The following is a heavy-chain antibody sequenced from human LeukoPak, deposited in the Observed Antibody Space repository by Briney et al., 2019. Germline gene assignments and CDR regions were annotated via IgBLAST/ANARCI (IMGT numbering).Heavy chain of an antibody. Sequence: SPTLSLTCAISGDSVSTISAAWNWIRQSPSRGLEWLGRTYYRSKWYNDYAVSVKGRITINPDTSKNHLSLQLNSVTPEDTAVYYCARESRSSFDPWGQGTLVTVSS. J-gene: IGHJ5*02. CDR2: TYYRSKWYN. V-gene: IGHV6-1*01. CDR3: ARESRSSFDP. CDR1: GDSVSTISAA.